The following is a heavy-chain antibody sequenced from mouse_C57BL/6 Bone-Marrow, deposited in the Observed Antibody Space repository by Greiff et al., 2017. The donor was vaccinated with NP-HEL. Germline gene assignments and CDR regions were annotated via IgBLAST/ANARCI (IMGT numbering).Heavy chain of an antibody. CDR2: IYPGDGDT. CDR3: AGRRGLYAMDC. Sequence: QVQLQQSGPELVKPGASVKISCKASGYTFSSSWMNWVKQRPGKGLEWIGRIYPGDGDTNYNGKFKGKATLTADKSSSTAYMQLSSLTSEDSAVYFCAGRRGLYAMDCWGQGTSVTVSS. V-gene: IGHV1-82*01. J-gene: IGHJ4*01. CDR1: GYTFSSSW.